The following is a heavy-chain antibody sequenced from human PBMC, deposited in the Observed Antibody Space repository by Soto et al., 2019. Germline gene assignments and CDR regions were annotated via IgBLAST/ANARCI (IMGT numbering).Heavy chain of an antibody. CDR3: ARLGDGGDFWSGYYTRYYYYYMDV. CDR2: IYYSGST. V-gene: IGHV4-59*08. J-gene: IGHJ6*03. CDR1: GGSISSYY. D-gene: IGHD3-3*01. Sequence: SETLSLTCTVSGGSISSYYWSWIRQPPGKGLEWIGYIYYSGSTNYNPSLKSRVTISVDTSKNQFSLKLSSVTAADTAVYYCARLGDGGDFWSGYYTRYYYYYMDVWGKGTTVTVSS.